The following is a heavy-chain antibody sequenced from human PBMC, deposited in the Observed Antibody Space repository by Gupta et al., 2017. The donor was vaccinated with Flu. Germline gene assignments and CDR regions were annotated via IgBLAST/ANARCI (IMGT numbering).Heavy chain of an antibody. Sequence: TTYDIHWVRQAPGQGLEWMGILNPSGGGTSYAQKVQGRVTMTRDTSTSTVSLELSRLRSEDTAVYYCTRDGESATTHAFDIWGQGTMVTVSS. CDR3: TRDGESATTHAFDI. V-gene: IGHV1-46*03. J-gene: IGHJ3*02. D-gene: IGHD3-10*01. CDR2: LNPSGGGT. CDR1: TTYD.